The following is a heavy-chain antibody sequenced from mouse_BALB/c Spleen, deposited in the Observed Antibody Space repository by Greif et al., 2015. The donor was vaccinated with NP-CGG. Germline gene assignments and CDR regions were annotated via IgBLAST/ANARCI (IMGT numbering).Heavy chain of an antibody. CDR1: GFTFSSYG. Sequence: EVKLVESGGDLVKPGGSLKLSCAASGFTFSSYGMSWVRQTPDKRLEWVATVSSGGSYTYYPDSVKGRFTISRDNAKNTLYLQMSSLKSKDTAMYYCARHGWGSSYDFDYWGQGTTLTVSS. V-gene: IGHV5-6*01. J-gene: IGHJ2*01. D-gene: IGHD1-1*01. CDR2: VSSGGSYT. CDR3: ARHGWGSSYDFDY.